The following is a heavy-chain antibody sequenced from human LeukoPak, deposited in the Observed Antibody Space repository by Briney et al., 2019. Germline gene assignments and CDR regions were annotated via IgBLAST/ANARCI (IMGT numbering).Heavy chain of an antibody. V-gene: IGHV1-69*05. CDR1: GGTFSSYA. D-gene: IGHD3-22*01. Sequence: GASVKVSCKASGGTFSSYAISWVRQAPGQGLEWMGRIIPIFGTANYAQKFQGRVTITTDESTSTAYMELSSLRSEDTAVYYCARSPLGYYYDSSGSNWFDPWGQGTLVTVSS. CDR3: ARSPLGYYYDSSGSNWFDP. CDR2: IIPIFGTA. J-gene: IGHJ5*02.